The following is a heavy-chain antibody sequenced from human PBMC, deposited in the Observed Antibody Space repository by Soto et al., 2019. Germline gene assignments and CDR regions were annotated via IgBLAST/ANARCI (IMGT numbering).Heavy chain of an antibody. CDR3: STNLYDSSGYFDWDFDY. J-gene: IGHJ4*02. CDR1: GFTFSGSA. V-gene: IGHV3-73*01. Sequence: GGSLRLSCAASGFTFSGSAMHWVRQASGKGLEWVGRIRSKANSYATAYAASVKGRFTISRDDSKNTAYLQMNSLKTEDTAVYYCSTNLYDSSGYFDWDFDYWGQGTLVTVSS. D-gene: IGHD3-22*01. CDR2: IRSKANSYAT.